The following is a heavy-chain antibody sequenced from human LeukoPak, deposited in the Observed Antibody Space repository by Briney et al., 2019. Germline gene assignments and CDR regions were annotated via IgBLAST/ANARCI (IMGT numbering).Heavy chain of an antibody. CDR1: GYTFTSYG. D-gene: IGHD2-15*01. V-gene: IGHV1-18*01. CDR3: ARDVGYCSGGSCYPQTLDY. Sequence: VSVKVSCKASGYTFTSYGISWVRQAPGQGLEWMGWISAYNGNTNYAQKLQGRVTMTTDTSTSTAYMELRSLRSDDTAVYYCARDVGYCSGGSCYPQTLDYWGQGTLVTVSS. CDR2: ISAYNGNT. J-gene: IGHJ4*02.